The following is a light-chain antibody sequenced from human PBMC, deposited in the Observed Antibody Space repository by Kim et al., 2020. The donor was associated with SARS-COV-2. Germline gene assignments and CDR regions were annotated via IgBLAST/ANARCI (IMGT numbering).Light chain of an antibody. V-gene: IGKV1-27*01. CDR3: QKYSSAPIT. Sequence: DIQMTQSPSSLSASVGDRVTITCRASHGISNYLAWYQQKPGKVPKLLIYAASTLQSGVPSRFSGSGSGTDFTLTISSLQPEDVATYYCQKYSSAPITSGQGTRMAIK. J-gene: IGKJ5*01. CDR1: HGISNY. CDR2: AAS.